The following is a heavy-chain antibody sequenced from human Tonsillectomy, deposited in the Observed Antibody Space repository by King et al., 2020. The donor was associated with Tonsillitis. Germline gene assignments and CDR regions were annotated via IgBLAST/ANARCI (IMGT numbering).Heavy chain of an antibody. J-gene: IGHJ3*02. D-gene: IGHD4-17*01. CDR3: AITHDYGDPFDI. CDR2: IYYSGST. CDR1: GGSISSSSYY. V-gene: IGHV4-39*07. Sequence: QLQESGPGLVKPSETLSLTCSVSGGSISSSSYYWGWIRQPPGKGLEWIGSIYYSGSTYYNPSLKSRVTISVDTSKNQFSLRLSSLTAADTAIYYCAITHDYGDPFDIWGQGTMVTVSS.